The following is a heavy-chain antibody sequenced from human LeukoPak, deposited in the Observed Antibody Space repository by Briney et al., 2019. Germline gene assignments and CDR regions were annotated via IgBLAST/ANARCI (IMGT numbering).Heavy chain of an antibody. Sequence: GGSLRLSCTASGFSFNTYWMTWVRQAPGKGLEWVANIKPDGDTTNYLDSVKGRLTISRDNAKSSLRLQMNGLTAEDTAVYYCSRGPSTTLTTFWGQGTMVTVSP. CDR2: IKPDGDTT. CDR3: SRGPSTTLTTF. D-gene: IGHD4-17*01. CDR1: GFSFNTYW. J-gene: IGHJ4*02. V-gene: IGHV3-7*01.